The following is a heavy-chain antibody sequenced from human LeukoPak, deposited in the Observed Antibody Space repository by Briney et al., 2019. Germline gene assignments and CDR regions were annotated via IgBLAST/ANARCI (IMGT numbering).Heavy chain of an antibody. V-gene: IGHV1-2*02. J-gene: IGHJ6*02. D-gene: IGHD2-8*01. CDR2: INPNSGGT. CDR3: AREDIVLMVYAVGYYGMDV. CDR1: GYTFTGHY. Sequence: GASVKVSCKASGYTFTGHYMHWVRQAPGQGLEWMGWINPNSGGTNYAQKFQGRVTMTRDTSISTAYMELSRLRSDDAAVYYCAREDIVLMVYAVGYYGMDVWGQGTTVTVSS.